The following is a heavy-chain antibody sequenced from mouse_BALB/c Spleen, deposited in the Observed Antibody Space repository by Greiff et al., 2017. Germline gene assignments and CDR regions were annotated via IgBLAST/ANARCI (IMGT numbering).Heavy chain of an antibody. V-gene: IGHV5-6-4*01. Sequence: DVKLVESGGGLVKPGGSLKLSCAASGFTFSSYTMSWVRQTPEKRLEWVATISSGGSYTYYPDSVKGRFTISRDNAKNTLYLQMSSLKSEDTAMYYCTRDQEVRRVGYSAMDYWGQGTSVTVSS. CDR3: TRDQEVRRVGYSAMDY. J-gene: IGHJ4*01. D-gene: IGHD2-14*01. CDR1: GFTFSSYT. CDR2: ISSGGSYT.